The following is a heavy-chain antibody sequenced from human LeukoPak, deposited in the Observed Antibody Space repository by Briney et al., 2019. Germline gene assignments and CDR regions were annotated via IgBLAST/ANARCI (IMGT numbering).Heavy chain of an antibody. CDR1: GFTFSNYW. CDR3: VRDTGGSGSYPDY. J-gene: IGHJ4*02. Sequence: PGGSLRLSCAASGFTFSNYWMTWVRQAPEKGLEWVANIKQDGSEKYYVDSVKGRFTISRDNAKNSLYLQVNSLRAGDTAVYYCVRDTGGSGSYPDYWGPGTLVTVSS. D-gene: IGHD1-26*01. V-gene: IGHV3-7*01. CDR2: IKQDGSEK.